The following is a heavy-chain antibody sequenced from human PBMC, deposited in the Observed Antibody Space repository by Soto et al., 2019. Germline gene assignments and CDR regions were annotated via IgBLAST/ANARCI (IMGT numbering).Heavy chain of an antibody. D-gene: IGHD2-8*01. J-gene: IGHJ3*02. CDR2: IYWDDDK. Sequence: QITLKESGPTLVKPTQTLTLTCTFSGFSLSTSGVGVGWIRQPPGKALEWLALIYWDDDKRYSPSLKSRLTITNKSTKNQLVLTMTNIDPVDTATYYCAHSRGYCTNGGCYEEYAFDIWGQGTMVTVSS. V-gene: IGHV2-5*02. CDR3: AHSRGYCTNGGCYEEYAFDI. CDR1: GFSLSTSGVG.